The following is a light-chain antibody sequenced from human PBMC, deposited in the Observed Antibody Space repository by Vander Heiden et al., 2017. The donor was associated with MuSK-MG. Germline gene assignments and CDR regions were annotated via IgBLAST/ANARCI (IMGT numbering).Light chain of an antibody. CDR1: KLGDNY. CDR3: QAWDSSTYWV. V-gene: IGLV3-1*01. CDR2: QDS. Sequence: SYQLPQPPSVSVSPGQTASITCSGDKLGDNYACWYQQKPGQSTGRGSEQDSKRPSGIPERVSGSYSGKTANLNIRGTEAMDEAYEYYQAWDSSTYWVFGGGTKLTVL. J-gene: IGLJ3*02.